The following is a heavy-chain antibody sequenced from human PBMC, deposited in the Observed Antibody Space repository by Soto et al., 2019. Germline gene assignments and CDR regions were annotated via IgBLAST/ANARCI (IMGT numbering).Heavy chain of an antibody. J-gene: IGHJ4*02. CDR1: GFTFSSYG. D-gene: IGHD3-3*01. CDR2: IWYDGSNK. Sequence: GGSLRLSCAASGFTFSSYGMHWVRQAPGKGLEWVAVIWYDGSNKYYADSVKGRFTISRDNSKNTLYLQMNSLRAEDTAVYYCARDRVDGSSIFGAKRSLDYWGQGTLVTVSS. CDR3: ARDRVDGSSIFGAKRSLDY. V-gene: IGHV3-33*01.